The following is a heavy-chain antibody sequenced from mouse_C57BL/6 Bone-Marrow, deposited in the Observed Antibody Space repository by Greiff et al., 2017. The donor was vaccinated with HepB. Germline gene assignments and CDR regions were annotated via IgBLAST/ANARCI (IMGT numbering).Heavy chain of an antibody. CDR2: IYPGSDST. Sequence: QVQLQQPGAELVKPGASVKMSCKASGYTFTSYWITWVKQRPGQGLEWIGDIYPGSDSTNYNEKFKSKATLTVDTSSSTAYMQLSSLTSEDSAVYYCASSGTTVVAKDWYFDVWGTGTTVTVSS. V-gene: IGHV1-55*01. CDR1: GYTFTSYW. D-gene: IGHD1-1*01. CDR3: ASSGTTVVAKDWYFDV. J-gene: IGHJ1*03.